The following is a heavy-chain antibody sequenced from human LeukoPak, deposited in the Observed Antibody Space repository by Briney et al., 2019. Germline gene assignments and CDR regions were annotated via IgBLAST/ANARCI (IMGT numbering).Heavy chain of an antibody. Sequence: SETLSLTCAVSGGSISSGGYTWSWTRQPPGKGLEWIGYIYHSGSTYYNPSLKSRVTISVDRSKNQFSLKLSSVTAADTAVYYCARTVEQLDAFDIWGQGTMVTVSS. CDR1: GGSISSGGYT. D-gene: IGHD6-6*01. CDR2: IYHSGST. CDR3: ARTVEQLDAFDI. J-gene: IGHJ3*02. V-gene: IGHV4-30-2*01.